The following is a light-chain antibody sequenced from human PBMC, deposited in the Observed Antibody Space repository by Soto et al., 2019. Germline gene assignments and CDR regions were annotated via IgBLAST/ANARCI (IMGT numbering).Light chain of an antibody. J-gene: IGKJ2*01. CDR2: AAA. V-gene: IGKV1-8*01. CDR3: QQYLSYPYT. CDR1: QGISSY. Sequence: AIRMTQSPSSFSASTGDRVTITCRASQGISSYLAWYQQKPGKAPNLLIYAAATLQRGAPSRFSASGSGTDFTLTIRRLQSEYFATYYCQQYLSYPYTFGQGTKLEI.